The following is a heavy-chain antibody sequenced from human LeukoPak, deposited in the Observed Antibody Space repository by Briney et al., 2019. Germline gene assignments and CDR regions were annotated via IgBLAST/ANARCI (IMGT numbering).Heavy chain of an antibody. CDR3: ARSDTAMVIG. D-gene: IGHD5-18*01. Sequence: SETLSLTCTVSGGSISSYYWSWIRQPPGKGLEWIGYIYYSGSTNYNPSLKSRVTISADTSKNQFSLKLSSVTAADTAVYYCARSDTAMVIGWGQGTLVTVSS. J-gene: IGHJ4*02. V-gene: IGHV4-59*01. CDR2: IYYSGST. CDR1: GGSISSYY.